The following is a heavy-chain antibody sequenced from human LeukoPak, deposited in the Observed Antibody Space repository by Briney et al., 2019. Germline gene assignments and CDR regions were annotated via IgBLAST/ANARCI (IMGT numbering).Heavy chain of an antibody. J-gene: IGHJ4*02. CDR3: ARDARFGESPHCSGGSCYWDY. V-gene: IGHV1-46*01. CDR1: GYTFTSYY. D-gene: IGHD2-15*01. CDR2: INPSGGST. Sequence: ASVKVSCKASGYTFTSYYMHWVRQAPGQGLEWMGIINPSGGSTSYAQKFQGRVTMTRDTSTSTVYMELSSLRSEDTAVYYCARDARFGESPHCSGGSCYWDYWGQGTLVTVSS.